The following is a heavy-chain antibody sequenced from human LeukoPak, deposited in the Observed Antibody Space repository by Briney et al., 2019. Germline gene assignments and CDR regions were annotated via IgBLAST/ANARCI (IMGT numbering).Heavy chain of an antibody. CDR2: INPNSGGT. D-gene: IGHD3-16*02. CDR3: ARDRYVWGSYRYRAPDAFDI. V-gene: IGHV1-2*02. CDR1: GYTFTGYY. Sequence: ASVKVSCKASGYTFTGYYMHWVRQAPGQGLEWMGWINPNSGGTNYAQKFQGRVTMTRDTSTSTAYMELRSLRSDDTAVYYCARDRYVWGSYRYRAPDAFDIWGQGTMVTVSS. J-gene: IGHJ3*02.